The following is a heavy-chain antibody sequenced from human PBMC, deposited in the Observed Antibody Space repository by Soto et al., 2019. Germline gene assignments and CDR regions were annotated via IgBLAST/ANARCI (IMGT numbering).Heavy chain of an antibody. D-gene: IGHD4-17*01. V-gene: IGHV1-69*04. CDR2: IIPILGIA. J-gene: IGHJ6*03. CDR3: ARDYGDSREPYYYYYYMDV. CDR1: GGTFSSYT. Sequence: ASVKVSCKASGGTFSSYTISWVRQAPGQGLEWMGRIIPILGIANYAQKFQGRVTITADKSTSTAYMELSSLRSEDTAVYYCARDYGDSREPYYYYYYMDVWGKGTTVTVSS.